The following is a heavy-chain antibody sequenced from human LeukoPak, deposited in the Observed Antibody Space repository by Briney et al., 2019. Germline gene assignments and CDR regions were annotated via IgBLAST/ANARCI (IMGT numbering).Heavy chain of an antibody. J-gene: IGHJ5*02. V-gene: IGHV4-59*01. CDR3: ARHSSRYYYNTTGSQGFDP. Sequence: SETLSLTCTVSGVPISIYYWSWIRQPPTKGLEWIGYVHYSGNTNYNPSFESRVTISLETSKNLFSLQLKSLTAADTAVYYCARHSSRYYYNTTGSQGFDPCGQGTLVTVSS. D-gene: IGHD3-22*01. CDR1: GVPISIYY. CDR2: VHYSGNT.